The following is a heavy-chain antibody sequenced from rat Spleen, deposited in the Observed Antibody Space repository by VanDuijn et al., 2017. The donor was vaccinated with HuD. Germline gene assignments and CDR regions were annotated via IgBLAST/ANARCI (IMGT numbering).Heavy chain of an antibody. Sequence: EVQLQESGPGLVKPSQSLSLTCSVTGYSITSTYWGWIRKFPGNKMEWIGHISHSGSTKYNPSLKSRIAITRDTSKNQFFLELNSVTLEDTATYYCARGGSSYVMDAWGQGASVTVSS. CDR1: GYSITSTY. J-gene: IGHJ4*01. CDR3: ARGGSSYVMDA. D-gene: IGHD5-1*01. V-gene: IGHV3-1*01. CDR2: ISHSGST.